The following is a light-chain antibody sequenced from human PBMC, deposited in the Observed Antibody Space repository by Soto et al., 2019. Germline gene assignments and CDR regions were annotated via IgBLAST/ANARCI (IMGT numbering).Light chain of an antibody. Sequence: DIQMTQSPTSLSASVGDRVTITCRASQGIRNFVAWYQQKPGKAPKLLIYAASTLQSGVPSRFSGSGSGTDFTLTSNSLQPEDVATYDCQKYSSVPVFGPGTKVEIK. CDR1: QGIRNF. V-gene: IGKV1-27*01. J-gene: IGKJ3*01. CDR2: AAS. CDR3: QKYSSVPV.